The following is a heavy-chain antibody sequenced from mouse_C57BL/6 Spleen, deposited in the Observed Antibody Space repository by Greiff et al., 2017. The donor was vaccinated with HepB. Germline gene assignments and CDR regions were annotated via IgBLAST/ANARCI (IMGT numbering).Heavy chain of an antibody. D-gene: IGHD3-2*02. V-gene: IGHV1-15*01. CDR1: GYTFTDYE. J-gene: IGHJ2*01. CDR3: TRDSSGKDDY. Sequence: VQLQQSGAELVRPGASVTLSCKASGYTFTDYEMHWVKQTPVHGLEWIGAIDPETGGTAYNQKFKGKAILTADKSSSTAYMELRSLTSEDSAVYYCTRDSSGKDDYWGQDTTLTVSS. CDR2: IDPETGGT.